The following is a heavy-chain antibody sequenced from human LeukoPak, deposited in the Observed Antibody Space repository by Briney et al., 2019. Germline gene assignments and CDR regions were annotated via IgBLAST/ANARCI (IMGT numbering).Heavy chain of an antibody. V-gene: IGHV1-8*01. CDR1: GYTFTSCD. CDR2: MNPNSGNT. CDR3: ARGLRYFDWLTRHDLDY. D-gene: IGHD3-9*01. J-gene: IGHJ4*02. Sequence: ASVKVSCKASGYTFTSCDINWERQATGQGLEWMGWMNPNSGNTGYAQKFQGRVTMTRNTSISTAYMELSSLISEDTAVYYCARGLRYFDWLTRHDLDYWGQGTLVTVS.